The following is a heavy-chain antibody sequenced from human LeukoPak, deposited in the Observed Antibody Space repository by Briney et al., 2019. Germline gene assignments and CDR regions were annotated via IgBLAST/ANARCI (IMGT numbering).Heavy chain of an antibody. D-gene: IGHD6-6*01. J-gene: IGHJ1*01. Sequence: PGGSLRLSCAASGFAFSSYSMNWVRQAPGKGLEWVSSISSSSSYIYYADSVKGRFTISRDNAKNSLYLQMNSLRAEDTAVYYCARDLGIQSIAARRGNFQHWGQGTLVTVSS. CDR1: GFAFSSYS. CDR3: ARDLGIQSIAARRGNFQH. CDR2: ISSSSSYI. V-gene: IGHV3-21*01.